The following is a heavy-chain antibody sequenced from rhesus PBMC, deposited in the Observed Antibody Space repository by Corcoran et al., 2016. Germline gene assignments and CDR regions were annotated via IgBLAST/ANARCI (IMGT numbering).Heavy chain of an antibody. CDR1: GGPFCTHW. V-gene: IGHV4-80*01. CDR3: ARQEVVVTKGFDL. J-gene: IGHJ4*01. Sequence: QAQLQASGPGLVKPSETLSLTCAASGGPFCTHWWTCIRTPPRMGVGWVGEIKGNRGTTSYNPSLESRGTISKDAAKDHVSLNLRSVTAADTAVYYCARQEVVVTKGFDLWSQGILVTVSS. CDR2: IKGNRGTT. D-gene: IGHD3-16*01.